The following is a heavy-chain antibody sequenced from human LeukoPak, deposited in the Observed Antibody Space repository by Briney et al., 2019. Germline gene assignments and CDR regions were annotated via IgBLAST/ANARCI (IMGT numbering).Heavy chain of an antibody. V-gene: IGHV4-31*03. Sequence: SETLSLTCTVSGGSISSGGYHWSWIRQHPGKGLEWIGYIYYSGSTYYNPSLKSRVTISVDTSKNQFSLKLSSVTAADTAVYYCARDFGGYYYFDYWGQGTLVTVSS. CDR1: GGSISSGGYH. CDR3: ARDFGGYYYFDY. CDR2: IYYSGST. J-gene: IGHJ4*02. D-gene: IGHD4-23*01.